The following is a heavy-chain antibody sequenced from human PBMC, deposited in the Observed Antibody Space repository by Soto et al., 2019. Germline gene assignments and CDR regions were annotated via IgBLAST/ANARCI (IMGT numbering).Heavy chain of an antibody. CDR3: ARDPYCSSTSCPSGGWFDP. CDR1: GFTFSSYG. Sequence: GGSLRLSCAASGFTFSSYGMHWVRQAPGKGLEWVAVIWYDGSNKYYADSVKGRFTISRDNSKNTLYLQMNSLRAEDTAVYYCARDPYCSSTSCPSGGWFDPWGQGTLVTVSS. J-gene: IGHJ5*02. V-gene: IGHV3-33*01. CDR2: IWYDGSNK. D-gene: IGHD2-2*01.